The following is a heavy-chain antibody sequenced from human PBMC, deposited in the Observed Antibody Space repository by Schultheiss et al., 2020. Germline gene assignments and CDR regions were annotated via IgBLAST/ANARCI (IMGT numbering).Heavy chain of an antibody. Sequence: ASVKVSCKASGYTFTGYYMHWVRQAPGQGLEWMGWINPNSGGTNYAQKFQGRVTITADESTSTAYMELSSLRSEDTAVYYCARDSLSLKATTYYYYGMDVWGQGTTVTVSS. J-gene: IGHJ6*02. CDR2: INPNSGGT. V-gene: IGHV1-2*02. CDR3: ARDSLSLKATTYYYYGMDV. D-gene: IGHD5-12*01. CDR1: GYTFTGYY.